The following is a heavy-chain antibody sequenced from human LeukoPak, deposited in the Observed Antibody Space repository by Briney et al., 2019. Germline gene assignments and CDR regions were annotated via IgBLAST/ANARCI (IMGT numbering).Heavy chain of an antibody. V-gene: IGHV3-23*01. CDR3: AKDPSIVGSYNCFDP. CDR2: ISGDGGAT. CDR1: GFTFSNFA. D-gene: IGHD1-26*01. Sequence: GGSLRLSCATSGFTFSNFAMSWVRQVPGKGLEWVSIISGDGGATLTADSVKGRFTISRDNSKNTLYLQMTSLRAEDTAVYYCAKDPSIVGSYNCFDPWGQGTLVTVSS. J-gene: IGHJ5*02.